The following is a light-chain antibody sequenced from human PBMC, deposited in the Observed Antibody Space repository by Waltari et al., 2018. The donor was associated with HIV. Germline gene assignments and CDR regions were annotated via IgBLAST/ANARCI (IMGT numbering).Light chain of an antibody. J-gene: IGLJ3*02. CDR3: AAWDDSLSGLV. V-gene: IGLV1-47*01. Sequence: QSVLTQPPSASGTPGQSVTISCSGSSSNLGGNYVYWYQQLPVTAPKLLIYRNNRRPSGVPDLFSGSKSGTSASLAISGLRSEDEADYYCAAWDDSLSGLVFGGGTKLTVL. CDR1: SSNLGGNY. CDR2: RNN.